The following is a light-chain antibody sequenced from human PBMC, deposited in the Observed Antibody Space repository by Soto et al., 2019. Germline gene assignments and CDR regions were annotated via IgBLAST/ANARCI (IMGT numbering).Light chain of an antibody. CDR2: GAS. Sequence: EIVLTQSPATLSLSPGERATLSCRTSQTITHDFAWYQQRPGLAPRLLIYGASKRAPGIPARFSGGGSGTDFTLTISSLEPEDFAVYYCQERSNWPRGTFGGGTKVEI. V-gene: IGKV3-11*01. CDR3: QERSNWPRGT. CDR1: QTITHD. J-gene: IGKJ4*01.